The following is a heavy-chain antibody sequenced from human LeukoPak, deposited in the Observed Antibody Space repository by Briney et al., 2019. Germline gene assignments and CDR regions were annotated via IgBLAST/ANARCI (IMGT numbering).Heavy chain of an antibody. CDR2: ISRSSSYI. J-gene: IGHJ3*02. Sequence: GGSLRLSCAASGFSFSNYAMNWVRQAPGKGLEWVSSISRSSSYIYYGDSVRGRFTISRDNARNSLYLQMSSLRAEDTAVYYCARATVTTYDAFDIWGQGTMLAVSS. V-gene: IGHV3-21*01. CDR3: ARATVTTYDAFDI. CDR1: GFSFSNYA. D-gene: IGHD4-17*01.